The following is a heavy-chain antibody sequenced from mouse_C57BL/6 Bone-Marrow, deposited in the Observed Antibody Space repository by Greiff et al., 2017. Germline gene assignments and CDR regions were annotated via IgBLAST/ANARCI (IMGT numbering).Heavy chain of an antibody. CDR2: IDPEDGDT. Sequence: VQLQQSGAELVRPGASVKLSCTASGFNIKDYYMHWVKQRPEQGLVWIGRIDPEDGDTEYAPKFQGKATMTADTSSNTAYLQLSSLTSEDTAVYSCTPTPGGDYWGQGTTLTVSS. J-gene: IGHJ2*01. CDR3: TPTPGGDY. CDR1: GFNIKDYY. V-gene: IGHV14-1*01.